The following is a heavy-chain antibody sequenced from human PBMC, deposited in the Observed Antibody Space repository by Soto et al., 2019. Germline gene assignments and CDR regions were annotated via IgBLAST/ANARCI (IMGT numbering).Heavy chain of an antibody. CDR2: IYYSGST. D-gene: IGHD3-3*01. CDR3: ARVTTIFGVVTPPNYYYGMDV. Sequence: SETLSLTCTVSGGSISSYYWSWIRQPPGKGLEWIGYIYYSGSTNYNPSLKSRVTISVDTSKNQFSLKLSSVTAADTAVYYCARVTTIFGVVTPPNYYYGMDVWGQGTTVTVSS. J-gene: IGHJ6*02. CDR1: GGSISSYY. V-gene: IGHV4-59*01.